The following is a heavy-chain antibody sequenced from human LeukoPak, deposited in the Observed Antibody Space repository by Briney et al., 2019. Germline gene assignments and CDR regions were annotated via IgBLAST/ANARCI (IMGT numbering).Heavy chain of an antibody. CDR2: INHSGST. Sequence: PSETLSLTCAVYGGSFSDNYRSWIRQPPGKGLEWIGEINHSGSTNYSPSLRSRVTISVDTSKNQFSLNLRSVTAADTAVYYCASPTTVTTSAYRAFDIWGQGTMVTVSA. CDR1: GGSFSDNY. J-gene: IGHJ3*02. CDR3: ASPTTVTTSAYRAFDI. D-gene: IGHD4-17*01. V-gene: IGHV4-34*01.